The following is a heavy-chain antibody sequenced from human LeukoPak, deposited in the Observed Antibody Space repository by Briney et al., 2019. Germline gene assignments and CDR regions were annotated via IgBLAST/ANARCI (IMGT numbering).Heavy chain of an antibody. CDR1: GFTFSSYW. J-gene: IGHJ4*02. CDR3: ARDGGTIFGVVTIRGGLVDY. D-gene: IGHD3-3*01. Sequence: PGGSLRLSCAASGFTFSSYWMSWVRQAPGKGLEWVANIKQDESEKYYVDSVKGRFTISRGNAKNSLYLQMNSLRAEDTAVYYCARDGGTIFGVVTIRGGLVDYWGQGALVTVSS. CDR2: IKQDESEK. V-gene: IGHV3-7*01.